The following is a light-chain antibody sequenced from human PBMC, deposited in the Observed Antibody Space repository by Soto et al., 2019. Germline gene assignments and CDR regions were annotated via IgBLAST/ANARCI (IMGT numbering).Light chain of an antibody. V-gene: IGKV3-20*01. J-gene: IGKJ1*01. CDR3: HQSGDSPT. Sequence: EIVLTQPPGTLSLSPGERATLYCRSSQTVNANFLAWYQQKPGQAPRLLIYGVSNRAPGIPDRFSGSGSGTDITLTISRLEPEDFAVYYCHQSGDSPTFGQGTKVDIK. CDR2: GVS. CDR1: QTVNANF.